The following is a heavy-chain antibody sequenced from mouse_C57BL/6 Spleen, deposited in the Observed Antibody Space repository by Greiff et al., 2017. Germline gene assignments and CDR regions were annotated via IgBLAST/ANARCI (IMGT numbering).Heavy chain of an antibody. D-gene: IGHD2-5*01. CDR2: IDPSDSET. Sequence: QVQLQQPGAELVRPGSSVKLSCKASGYTFTSYWMHWVKQRPIHGLEWIGNIDPSDSETHYNQKFKDKATLTVDKSSSTAYMQLSSLTSEDSAVYYCARAYSNPFDYWGQGTTLTVSS. V-gene: IGHV1-52*01. J-gene: IGHJ2*01. CDR3: ARAYSNPFDY. CDR1: GYTFTSYW.